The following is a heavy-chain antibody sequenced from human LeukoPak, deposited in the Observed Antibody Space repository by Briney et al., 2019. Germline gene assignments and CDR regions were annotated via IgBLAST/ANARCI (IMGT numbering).Heavy chain of an antibody. Sequence: PRGSLRLSCAASRFTFSSYGTDWVCQAPGKGLEWVAFIRYDGSNKYYADSVKGRFTISRDNSKNTLYLQLNSLRAEDTAVYYCAKDQYYDSSGPDAFDIWGQGTMVTVSS. D-gene: IGHD3-22*01. CDR2: IRYDGSNK. V-gene: IGHV3-30*02. CDR3: AKDQYYDSSGPDAFDI. CDR1: RFTFSSYG. J-gene: IGHJ3*02.